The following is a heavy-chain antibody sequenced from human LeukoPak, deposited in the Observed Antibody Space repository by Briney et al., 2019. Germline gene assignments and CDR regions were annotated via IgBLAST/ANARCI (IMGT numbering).Heavy chain of an antibody. Sequence: ASVKVSCKASGYTFTSQYVHWVRQAPGRGLEWMGIINPSGGSTSYAQKFQGRVTMTRDTSTSTVYMELSSLRSEDTAVYYCARDLGDIVVVPAAILGLGLDYWGQGTLVTVSS. CDR2: INPSGGST. V-gene: IGHV1-46*01. D-gene: IGHD2-2*01. CDR3: ARDLGDIVVVPAAILGLGLDY. CDR1: GYTFTSQY. J-gene: IGHJ4*02.